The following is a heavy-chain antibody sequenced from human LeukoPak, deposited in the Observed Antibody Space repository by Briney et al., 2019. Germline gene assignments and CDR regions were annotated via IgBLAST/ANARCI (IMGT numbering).Heavy chain of an antibody. Sequence: GASVKVSCKASGYTFTGYYMHWVRQAPGQGLEWMGRINPNSGDTNCAQKFQGRVTMTRDTSISTAYMELSRLRSDDTAVYYCASFAGYGGNSLDFWGQGTLVTVSS. CDR1: GYTFTGYY. CDR2: INPNSGDT. D-gene: IGHD4-23*01. J-gene: IGHJ4*02. CDR3: ASFAGYGGNSLDF. V-gene: IGHV1-2*06.